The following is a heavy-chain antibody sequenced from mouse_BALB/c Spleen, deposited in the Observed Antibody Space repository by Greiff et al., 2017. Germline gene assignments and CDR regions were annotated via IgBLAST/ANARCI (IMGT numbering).Heavy chain of an antibody. Sequence: EVHLVESGGGLVKPGGSLKLSCAASGFTFSSYTMSWVRQTPEKRLEWVATISSGGSYTYYPDSVKGRFTISRVNAKNTLYLQMSSLKSEDTAMYYCTREDGYYAYWGQGTTLTVSS. CDR3: TREDGYYAY. CDR1: GFTFSSYT. CDR2: ISSGGSYT. V-gene: IGHV5-6-4*01. J-gene: IGHJ2*01. D-gene: IGHD2-3*01.